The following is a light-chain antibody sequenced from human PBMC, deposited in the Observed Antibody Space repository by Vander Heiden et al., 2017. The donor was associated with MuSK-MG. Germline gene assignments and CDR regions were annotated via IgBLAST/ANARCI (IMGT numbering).Light chain of an antibody. CDR1: QRVSTS. CDR3: QHRNNWPFT. Sequence: EILLTQSPATLSLSPGERATLSCRASQRVSTSLAWYQQKPGQAPRLLIYAASNRATGIPARFSGSGSGTDFTLTISSLEPEDFAVYYCQHRNNWPFTFGGGTKVEIK. V-gene: IGKV3-11*01. J-gene: IGKJ4*01. CDR2: AAS.